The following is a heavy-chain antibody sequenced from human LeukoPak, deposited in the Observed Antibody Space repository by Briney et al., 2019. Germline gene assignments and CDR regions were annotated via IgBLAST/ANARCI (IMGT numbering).Heavy chain of an antibody. CDR3: ARGQSLLGYCSSTSCYARHYYYYYMDV. CDR2: IYYSGST. Sequence: PSETLSLTCTVSGGSISSSSYYWGWIRQPPGKGLEWIGYIYYSGSTNYNPSLKSRVTISVDTSKNQFSLKLSSVTAADTAVYYCARGQSLLGYCSSTSCYARHYYYYYMDVWGKGTTVTVSS. J-gene: IGHJ6*03. CDR1: GGSISSSSYY. D-gene: IGHD2-2*01. V-gene: IGHV4-61*05.